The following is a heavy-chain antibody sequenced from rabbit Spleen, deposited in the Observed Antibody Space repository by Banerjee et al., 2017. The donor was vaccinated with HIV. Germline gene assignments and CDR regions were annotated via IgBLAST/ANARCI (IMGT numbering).Heavy chain of an antibody. CDR1: GIDFSSYYY. CDR3: TRSSSSNWDMVTRLDL. J-gene: IGHJ3*01. D-gene: IGHD1-1*01. CDR2: IYAGSGGDT. V-gene: IGHV1S45*01. Sequence: QQQLEESGGGLVKPGGTLTLTCKASGIDFSSYYYMCWVRQAPGKGLELIACIYAGSGGDTSYASWAKGRFPISKTSSTTVTLQLTSLTAADTATYFCTRSSSSNWDMVTRLDLWGPGTLVTVS.